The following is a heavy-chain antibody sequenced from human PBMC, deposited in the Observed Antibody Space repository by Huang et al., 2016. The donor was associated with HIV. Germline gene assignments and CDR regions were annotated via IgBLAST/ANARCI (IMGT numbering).Heavy chain of an antibody. J-gene: IGHJ4*02. CDR3: ARSAYGDLDY. V-gene: IGHV1-8*02. D-gene: IGHD4-17*01. CDR2: MNPNTGNT. CDR1: GYTFTNYD. Sequence: SGASVKVSCKASGYTFTNYDINWGRQAPGRGIEWMGWMNPNTGNTGFEQSFQGRVTMTRKTSITTAYMELTSLTSEDTAVYYCARSAYGDLDYWGLGTLVIVSS.